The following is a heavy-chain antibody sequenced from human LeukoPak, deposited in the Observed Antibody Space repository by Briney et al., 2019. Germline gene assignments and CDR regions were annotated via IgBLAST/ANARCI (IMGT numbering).Heavy chain of an antibody. Sequence: SGGPLRLSCSASGFTFSTYAMHWVRQAPGKGLEYVSAISSNGDSTYYADSVKGRFTISRDNSKNTLYLQMSSLRAEDTAVYYCVKSASNYGANWFDPWGQGTLVTVSS. D-gene: IGHD4/OR15-4a*01. CDR1: GFTFSTYA. CDR2: ISSNGDST. V-gene: IGHV3-64D*09. J-gene: IGHJ5*02. CDR3: VKSASNYGANWFDP.